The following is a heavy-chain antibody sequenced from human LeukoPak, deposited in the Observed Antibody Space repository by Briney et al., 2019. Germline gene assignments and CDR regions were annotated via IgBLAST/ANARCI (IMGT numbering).Heavy chain of an antibody. V-gene: IGHV3-23*01. J-gene: IGHJ1*01. CDR3: AIMHGYYDGSGYWVQ. CDR2: ITPNADRA. CDR1: GFTFGSYD. D-gene: IGHD3-22*01. Sequence: QPGGSLRLSCAASGFTFGSYDMSWVRQAPGKGLEWVSFITPNADRASYADSVKGRFTISRDNPRNTLYMQMNSLRDEDTAVYYCAIMHGYYDGSGYWVQWGQGTLVTVSS.